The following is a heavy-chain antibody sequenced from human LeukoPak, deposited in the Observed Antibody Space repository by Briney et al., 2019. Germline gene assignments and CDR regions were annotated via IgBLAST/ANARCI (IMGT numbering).Heavy chain of an antibody. CDR1: GGTFSSYA. Sequence: ASVKVSCKASGGTFSSYAISWVRQAPGQGLEWMGGIIPIFGTANYAQKLQGRVTMTTDTSTSTAYMELRSLRSDDTAVYYCARDSSELPDAFDIWGQGTMVTVSS. CDR3: ARDSSELPDAFDI. CDR2: IIPIFGTA. V-gene: IGHV1-69*05. J-gene: IGHJ3*02. D-gene: IGHD1-26*01.